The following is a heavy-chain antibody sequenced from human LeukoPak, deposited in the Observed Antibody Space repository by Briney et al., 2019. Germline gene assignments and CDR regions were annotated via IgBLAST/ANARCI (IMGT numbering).Heavy chain of an antibody. J-gene: IGHJ6*04. CDR2: IYPGGSDT. CDR1: GYSFTSYW. V-gene: IGHV5-51*01. D-gene: IGHD3-10*01. CDR3: ARHGEYGAGSYFYYGMDV. Sequence: EALKIPCQGSGYSFTSYWIGWVRQSPGKGLGWMGIIYPGGSDTRFSPSFQGQVTISADKDISTAYLQWNSLKASDTAMYYCARHGEYGAGSYFYYGMDVWGKGTTVTVSS.